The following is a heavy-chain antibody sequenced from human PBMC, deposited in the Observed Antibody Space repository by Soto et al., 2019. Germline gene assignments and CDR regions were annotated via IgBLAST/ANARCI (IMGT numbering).Heavy chain of an antibody. D-gene: IGHD3-16*01. Sequence: QVQLVESGGGVVQPGGSLRLSCVASGFTFRRYSMHWVRQAPGKGLEWVAVISYDGSNESYAGSVRGRFTVSRDNSKNILYLQMNSLRPEDTAVSYCARDLNGDDSDYWGQGALVPVSS. CDR2: ISYDGSNE. CDR3: ARDLNGDDSDY. J-gene: IGHJ4*02. V-gene: IGHV3-30-3*01. CDR1: GFTFRRYS.